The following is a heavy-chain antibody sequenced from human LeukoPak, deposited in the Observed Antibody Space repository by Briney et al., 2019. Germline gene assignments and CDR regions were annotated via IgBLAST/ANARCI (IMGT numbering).Heavy chain of an antibody. CDR3: AKDGSDTIAAATYYYYGMDV. V-gene: IGHV3-30*02. CDR2: IWNDGSNK. J-gene: IGHJ6*02. D-gene: IGHD6-13*01. Sequence: GGSLRLSCAASGFTFSTYGMHWVRQAPGKGLEWVAVIWNDGSNKYYADSVKGRFTISRDNSKNTLYLQINSLRGEDTALYFCAKDGSDTIAAATYYYYGMDVWGQGTTVTVSS. CDR1: GFTFSTYG.